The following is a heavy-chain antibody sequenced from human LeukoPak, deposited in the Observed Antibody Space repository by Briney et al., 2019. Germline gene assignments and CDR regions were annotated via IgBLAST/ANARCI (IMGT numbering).Heavy chain of an antibody. CDR3: ARIKRLRFLEWFDY. V-gene: IGHV4-38-2*02. CDR1: GYSISSGYY. CDR2: IYHSGST. J-gene: IGHJ4*02. D-gene: IGHD3-3*01. Sequence: SETLSLTCTVSGYSISSGYYWGWIRQPPGKGLEWIGSIYHSGSTYYTPSLKSRVTISVDTSKNQFSLKLSSVTAADTAVYYCARIKRLRFLEWFDYWGQGTLVTVSS.